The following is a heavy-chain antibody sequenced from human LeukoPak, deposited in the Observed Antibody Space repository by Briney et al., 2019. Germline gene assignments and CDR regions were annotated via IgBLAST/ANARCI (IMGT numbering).Heavy chain of an antibody. CDR3: ARGPPNCSSTSCFFDY. CDR1: GDSISSYY. J-gene: IGHJ4*02. V-gene: IGHV4-59*01. Sequence: SETLSLTCTVSGDSISSYYWSWFRQPPGRRLEYIGFIYYSGSTNYNPSLQSRVTISVDTSKNQLSLKLSSVTAADTAVYYCARGPPNCSSTSCFFDYWGQGTLVTVSS. D-gene: IGHD2-2*01. CDR2: IYYSGST.